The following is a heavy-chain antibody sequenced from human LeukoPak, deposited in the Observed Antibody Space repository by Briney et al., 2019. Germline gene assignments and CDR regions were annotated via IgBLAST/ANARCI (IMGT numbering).Heavy chain of an antibody. J-gene: IGHJ4*02. Sequence: GGSLRLSCAASGFTFSTYSMNCVRQAPGKGLEWVSSISGSSSYTYYADSVKGRFTISRDNAKNSLYLQMNSLRPEDTAVYYCARPLSDYYDSSFDCWGQGTLVTVSS. V-gene: IGHV3-21*01. CDR3: ARPLSDYYDSSFDC. CDR2: ISGSSSYT. CDR1: GFTFSTYS. D-gene: IGHD3-22*01.